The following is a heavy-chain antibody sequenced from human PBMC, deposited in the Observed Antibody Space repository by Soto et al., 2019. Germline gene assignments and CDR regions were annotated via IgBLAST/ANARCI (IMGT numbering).Heavy chain of an antibody. CDR1: GFTFSNSW. CDR3: ARPQIINMIVVGAFDY. V-gene: IGHV3-74*01. J-gene: IGHJ4*02. Sequence: HPGGSLRLSCRGSGFTFSNSWMHWVRHTPGKGLVWVSRINNDGSNAAYADSVKGRFTISRDNAKNTPYLQMNSLRAEDTAVYYCARPQIINMIVVGAFDYWGQGTLVTVSS. CDR2: INNDGSNA. D-gene: IGHD3-22*01.